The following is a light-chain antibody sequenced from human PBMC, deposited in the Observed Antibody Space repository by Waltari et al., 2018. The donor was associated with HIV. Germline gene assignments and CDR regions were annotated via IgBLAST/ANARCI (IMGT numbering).Light chain of an antibody. Sequence: QSVLTQTPSLSGTPGQRVTISCSGGYSNIGSNTVNWYQQFPGTPPRLLICSNNQRPSGVPDRCSGCKSGTAASLVISELQSQDEADYHCAAWDDSLHGELFGGGTKLTVL. J-gene: IGLJ2*01. CDR3: AAWDDSLHGEL. CDR2: SNN. V-gene: IGLV1-44*01. CDR1: YSNIGSNT.